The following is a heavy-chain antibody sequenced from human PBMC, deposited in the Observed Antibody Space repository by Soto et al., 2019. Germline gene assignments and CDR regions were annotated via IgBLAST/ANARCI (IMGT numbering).Heavy chain of an antibody. CDR2: IYYSGST. CDR1: GGAISSGDYY. V-gene: IGHV4-30-4*01. J-gene: IGHJ5*02. CDR3: ARDRTPPSWFDP. Sequence: QVQLQESGPGLVKPSQTLSLTCTVSGGAISSGDYYWSWIRQPPGKGLEWIGYIYYSGSTYYTPSLKSRVIISKDTSKNQFSLNLGSVTAADTAVYYCARDRTPPSWFDPWGQGTLVTVSS.